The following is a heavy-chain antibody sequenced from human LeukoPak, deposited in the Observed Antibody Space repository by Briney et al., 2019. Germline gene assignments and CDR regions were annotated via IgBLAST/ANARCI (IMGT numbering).Heavy chain of an antibody. J-gene: IGHJ6*02. CDR3: ARGGPYYDFWSGYSPYYYYYGMDV. V-gene: IGHV4-34*01. Sequence: PSETLSLTCAVYGGSFSGYYWSWIRQPPGKGLEWIGEINHSGSTNYNPSLKSRVTISVDTSKNQFSLKLSSVAAADTAVYYCARGGPYYDFWSGYSPYYYYYGMDVWGQGTTVTVSS. CDR2: INHSGST. CDR1: GGSFSGYY. D-gene: IGHD3-3*01.